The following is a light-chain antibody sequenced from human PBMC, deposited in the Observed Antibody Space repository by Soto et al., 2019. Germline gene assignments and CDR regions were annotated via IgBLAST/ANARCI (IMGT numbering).Light chain of an antibody. CDR2: GAS. Sequence: EIVMTQSPSTLSVSPGERATLSCRASQSVSSNLAWYQQKPGQAPRLLIYGASTRATGIPARFSGSGSGTAFTLTISSLQSADFAVYYCQQYHNWSLITFGQGTRLEIK. J-gene: IGKJ5*01. CDR1: QSVSSN. V-gene: IGKV3-15*01. CDR3: QQYHNWSLIT.